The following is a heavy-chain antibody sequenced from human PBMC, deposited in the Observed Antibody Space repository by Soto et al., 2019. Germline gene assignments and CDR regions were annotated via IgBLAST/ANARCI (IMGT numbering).Heavy chain of an antibody. CDR3: AGPKTSDYDSSSGYHFDY. Sequence: GGSLRLSCAASGFTLSSYAMHWVRQAPGKGLEWVAVISYDGSNKYYADSVKGRFTISRDNSKNTLYLQMNSLRAEDTAVYYCAGPKTSDYDSSSGYHFDYWGQGTLVTVSS. V-gene: IGHV3-30-3*01. J-gene: IGHJ4*02. D-gene: IGHD3-3*01. CDR1: GFTLSSYA. CDR2: ISYDGSNK.